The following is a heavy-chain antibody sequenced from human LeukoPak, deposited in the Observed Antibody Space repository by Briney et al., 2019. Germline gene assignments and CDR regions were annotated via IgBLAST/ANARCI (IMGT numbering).Heavy chain of an antibody. CDR3: ARLITGTTTAFDI. D-gene: IGHD1-7*01. V-gene: IGHV3-74*01. CDR1: GFTFSSYW. Sequence: PGGSLRLSCAASGFTFSSYWMHWVRQAPGKGLVWVSRINSDGSSRTYADSVKGRFTISRDNAKNTLSLQMNSLRTEDTAVYYCARLITGTTTAFDIWGQGTMVTVSS. CDR2: INSDGSSR. J-gene: IGHJ3*02.